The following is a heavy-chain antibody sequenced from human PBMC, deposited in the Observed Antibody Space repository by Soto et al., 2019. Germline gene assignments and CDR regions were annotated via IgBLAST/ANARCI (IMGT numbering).Heavy chain of an antibody. J-gene: IGHJ4*02. CDR1: GFTFSSYG. CDR2: ILNDGSNK. D-gene: IGHD3-22*01. Sequence: QVQLVESGGGVVQPGRSLRLSCAASGFTFSSYGMHWVRQAPGKGLEWVAVILNDGSNKYYADSVKGRFTISRDNSKNTLYLQTNRLRAEDTAVFYCAKEWVHDSSGWSCDYWVQGTLVTVSS. CDR3: AKEWVHDSSGWSCDY. V-gene: IGHV3-30*18.